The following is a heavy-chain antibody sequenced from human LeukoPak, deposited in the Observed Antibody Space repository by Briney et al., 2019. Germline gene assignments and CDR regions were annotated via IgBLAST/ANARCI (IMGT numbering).Heavy chain of an antibody. CDR2: IYYSGST. J-gene: IGHJ3*02. CDR1: GGSISSSSYY. CDR3: ARDGYCSGGSCSVLRDI. V-gene: IGHV4-39*07. D-gene: IGHD2-15*01. Sequence: SETLSLTCTVSGGSISSSSYYWGWIRQPPGKGLEWIGSIYYSGSTYYNPSLKSRVTISVDTSKNQFSLKLSSVTAADTAVYYCARDGYCSGGSCSVLRDIWGQGTMVTVSS.